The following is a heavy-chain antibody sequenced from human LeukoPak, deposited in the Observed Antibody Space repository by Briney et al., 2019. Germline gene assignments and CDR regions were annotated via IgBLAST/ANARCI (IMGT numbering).Heavy chain of an antibody. Sequence: PETLSLTCTVSGGSISSSSYYWGWIRQPPGKGLEWIGSIYYSGSTYYNPSLKSRVTISVDTSKNQFSLKLSSVTAADTAVYYCAREGLGNSYAFDIWGQGTMVTVSS. CDR1: GGSISSSSYY. V-gene: IGHV4-39*07. CDR3: AREGLGNSYAFDI. D-gene: IGHD4-23*01. CDR2: IYYSGST. J-gene: IGHJ3*02.